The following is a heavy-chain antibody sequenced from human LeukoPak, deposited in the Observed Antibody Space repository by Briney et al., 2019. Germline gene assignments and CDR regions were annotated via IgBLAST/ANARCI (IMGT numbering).Heavy chain of an antibody. Sequence: GRSLRLSCAASGFTFSSYGIHWVRQAPGKGLDWVAAISYDSNKKYYADSVKGRFTISRDNSKNTPYLQMNSLRAEDTAVYYCAKGVYTGSAYFDYWGQGVLVTVSS. D-gene: IGHD5-12*01. J-gene: IGHJ4*02. CDR2: ISYDSNKK. CDR1: GFTFSSYG. V-gene: IGHV3-30*18. CDR3: AKGVYTGSAYFDY.